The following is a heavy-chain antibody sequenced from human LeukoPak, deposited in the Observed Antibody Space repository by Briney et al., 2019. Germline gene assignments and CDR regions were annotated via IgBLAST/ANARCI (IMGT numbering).Heavy chain of an antibody. CDR2: INWNGGST. CDR1: GFTFDDHA. Sequence: GGSLRLSCAASGFTFDDHAMSWVRQVPGKGLEWVSGINWNGGSTGYADSVKGRFTISRDNAKNSLYLQMNSLRAEDTAVYYCARDRGDYGGAFDIWGQGTMVTVSA. J-gene: IGHJ3*02. D-gene: IGHD4-17*01. CDR3: ARDRGDYGGAFDI. V-gene: IGHV3-20*04.